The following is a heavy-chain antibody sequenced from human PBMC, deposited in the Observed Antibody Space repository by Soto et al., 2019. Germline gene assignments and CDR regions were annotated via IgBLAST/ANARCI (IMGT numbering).Heavy chain of an antibody. CDR1: GGSISSSSYY. CDR3: ARHDRSVQQWLVRPGWFDP. Sequence: SETLSLTCTVSGGSISSSSYYWGWIRQPPGKGLEWIGSIYYSGSTYYNPSLKSRVTISVDTSKNQFSLKLSSVTAADTAVYYCARHDRSVQQWLVRPGWFDPWGQGTLVTVSS. V-gene: IGHV4-39*01. J-gene: IGHJ5*02. D-gene: IGHD6-19*01. CDR2: IYYSGST.